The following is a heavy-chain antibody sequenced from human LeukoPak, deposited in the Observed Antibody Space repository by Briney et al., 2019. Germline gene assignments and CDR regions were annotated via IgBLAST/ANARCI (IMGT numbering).Heavy chain of an antibody. D-gene: IGHD6-19*01. V-gene: IGHV4-59*01. Sequence: PSETLSLTCTVSGGSISSYYWSWIRQPPGKGLEWIGYIYYSGSTNYNPSLKSRVTISVDTSKNQFSLKLSSVTAAGTAVYYCARGRNSGWNFDYWGQGTLVTVSS. J-gene: IGHJ4*02. CDR2: IYYSGST. CDR3: ARGRNSGWNFDY. CDR1: GGSISSYY.